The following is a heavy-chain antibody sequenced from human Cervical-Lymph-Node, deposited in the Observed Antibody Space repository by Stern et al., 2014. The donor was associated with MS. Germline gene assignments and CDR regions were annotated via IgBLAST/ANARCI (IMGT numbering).Heavy chain of an antibody. CDR3: ARDLVAATRRGSFDI. Sequence: EGQLEESGGGLVQPGGSLRLSCAASGFTFSSYWMTWVRQSPGQGLEWVANIKQDGSEQYYANPMKGRFSISSDNARNSLYLQMNSLRVEDTAIYYCARDLVAATRRGSFDIWGQGTMVTVSS. J-gene: IGHJ3*02. D-gene: IGHD1-26*01. CDR2: IKQDGSEQ. V-gene: IGHV3-7*01. CDR1: GFTFSSYW.